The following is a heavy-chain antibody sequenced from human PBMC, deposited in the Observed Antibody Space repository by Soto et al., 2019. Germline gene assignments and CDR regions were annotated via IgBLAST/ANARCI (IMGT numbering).Heavy chain of an antibody. D-gene: IGHD4-17*01. CDR1: GYTFIDYG. CDR2: ITDYNGST. V-gene: IGHV1-18*04. J-gene: IGHJ3*01. CDR3: ARDDFGDLWRSPDV. Sequence: QVQLMQSGAEVKKSGASVKVSCKASGYTFIDYGIIWVQQAPGQGLEWMGWITDYNGSTKYARKFQGRVTMTTDTSTSTAHMELRSLRSDDTAVYFCARDDFGDLWRSPDVWGQGTLVTVSS.